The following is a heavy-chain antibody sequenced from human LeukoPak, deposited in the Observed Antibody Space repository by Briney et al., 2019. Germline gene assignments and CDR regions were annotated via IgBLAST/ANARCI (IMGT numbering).Heavy chain of an antibody. CDR1: GFTFSSYW. CDR3: ARPAIAAADPFDY. CDR2: INSDGSST. D-gene: IGHD6-13*01. V-gene: IGHV3-74*01. J-gene: IGHJ4*02. Sequence: GGSLRPSCAASGFTFSSYWMHWVRQAPGKGLVWVSRINSDGSSTSYADSVKGRFTISRDNAKNTLYLQMNSLRAEDTAVYYCARPAIAAADPFDYWGQGTLVTVSS.